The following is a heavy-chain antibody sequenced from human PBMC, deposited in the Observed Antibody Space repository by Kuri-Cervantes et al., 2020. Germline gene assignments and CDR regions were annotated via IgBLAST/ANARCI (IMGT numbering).Heavy chain of an antibody. V-gene: IGHV4-34*01. D-gene: IGHD1-26*01. CDR1: GGSFSGYY. J-gene: IGHJ5*02. CDR2: INHSGST. Sequence: ESLKISCAVYGGSFSGYYWSWIRQPPGKGLEWIGEINHSGSTNYNPSLKSRVTISVDKSKNQFSLKLSSVTAADTAVYYCARDPGGGSWFDPWGQGTLVTVSS. CDR3: ARDPGGGSWFDP.